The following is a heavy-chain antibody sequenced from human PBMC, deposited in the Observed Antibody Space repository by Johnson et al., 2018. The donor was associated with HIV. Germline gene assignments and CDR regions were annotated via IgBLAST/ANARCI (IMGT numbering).Heavy chain of an antibody. CDR1: GFTFSDYY. J-gene: IGHJ3*01. V-gene: IGHV3-11*04. Sequence: QVQLVESGGGLVKPGGSLRLSCAASGFTFSDYYMNWIRQAPGKGLEWISSISGSGSGIYYADSVKGRFTISRDNAKNSLYLQMNSLRAEDTAVYYCASETITIFGVVIRGGFDFWGQGTMVTVSS. CDR2: ISGSGSGI. D-gene: IGHD3-3*01. CDR3: ASETITIFGVVIRGGFDF.